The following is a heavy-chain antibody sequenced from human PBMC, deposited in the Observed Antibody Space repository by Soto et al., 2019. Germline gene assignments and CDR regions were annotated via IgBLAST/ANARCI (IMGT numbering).Heavy chain of an antibody. J-gene: IGHJ5*02. V-gene: IGHV1-24*01. D-gene: IGHD3-22*01. CDR1: GYTLTELS. CDR2: FDPEDGET. CDR3: ATSGYYDSSGSIRGNWFDP. Sequence: ASVKVYCKVSGYTLTELSMHWVRQAPGKVLEWMGGFDPEDGETIYAQKFQGRVTMTEDTSTDTAYMELSSLRSEDTAVYYCATSGYYDSSGSIRGNWFDPWGQGTLVTVSS.